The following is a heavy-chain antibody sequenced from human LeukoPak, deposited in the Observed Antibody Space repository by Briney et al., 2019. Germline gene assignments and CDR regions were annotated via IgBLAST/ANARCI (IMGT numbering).Heavy chain of an antibody. V-gene: IGHV3-30*04. J-gene: IGHJ4*02. CDR1: GFTFSSYA. D-gene: IGHD3-16*02. CDR3: ARDSSLRLRELSDLFDY. CDR2: ISSDGSKK. Sequence: GGSLRLSCAASGFTFSSYAMHWVRQAPGKGLEWVAVISSDGSKKNYADSVKGRFTISRDNSKNTLYLQMNSLRAEDTSVYYCARDSSLRLRELSDLFDYWGQATLVTVST.